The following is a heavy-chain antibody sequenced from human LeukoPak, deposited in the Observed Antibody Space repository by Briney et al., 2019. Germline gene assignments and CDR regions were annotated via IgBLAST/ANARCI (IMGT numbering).Heavy chain of an antibody. D-gene: IGHD5-12*01. CDR1: GGSISSSSYY. Sequence: SETLSLTCTVSGGSISSSSYYWGWIRQPPGKGLEWIGCIYYSGSTYYNPSLKSRVTISVDTSKNQFSLKLSSVTAADTAVYYCASSYDLGHYYYYMDVWGKGTTVTVSS. J-gene: IGHJ6*03. CDR3: ASSYDLGHYYYYMDV. CDR2: IYYSGST. V-gene: IGHV4-39*01.